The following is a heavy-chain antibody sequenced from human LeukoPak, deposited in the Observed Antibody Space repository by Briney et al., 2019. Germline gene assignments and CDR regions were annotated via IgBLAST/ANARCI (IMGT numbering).Heavy chain of an antibody. CDR2: INHSGST. V-gene: IGHV4-34*01. Sequence: SETLSLTCAVYGGSFSGYYWSWIRQPPGKGLEWIGEINHSGSTNYNPSLKSRVTISVDTSKNQFSLKLSSVTAADTAVYYCARGVLYYDILTGYLGYYMDVWGKGTTVTISS. CDR1: GGSFSGYY. CDR3: ARGVLYYDILTGYLGYYMDV. D-gene: IGHD3-9*01. J-gene: IGHJ6*03.